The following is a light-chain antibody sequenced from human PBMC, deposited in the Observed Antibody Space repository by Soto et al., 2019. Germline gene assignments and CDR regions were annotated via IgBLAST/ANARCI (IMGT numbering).Light chain of an antibody. CDR1: RSVLYKSNNKNH. CDR2: WAS. V-gene: IGKV4-1*01. CDR3: QQYHSDPIT. J-gene: IGKJ5*01. Sequence: DIVMTQSPDSMAVSLGERATMNCKCTRSVLYKSNNKNHLAWYQQKPGQPPRLFIYWASTRGSGVPDRFSGSGSGTDFTLTISNVEAEDVAMYYCQQYHSDPITLGQGTRLEIK.